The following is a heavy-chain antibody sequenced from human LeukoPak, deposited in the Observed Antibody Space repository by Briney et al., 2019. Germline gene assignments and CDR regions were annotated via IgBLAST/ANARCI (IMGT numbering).Heavy chain of an antibody. CDR2: MYTGGTT. V-gene: IGHV3-53*01. D-gene: IGHD6-25*01. Sequence: PGGSLRLPCAASGFSVSGTHMSWVRQAPGKGLEWVSAMYTGGTTYYADSVQGRFTIYRDNSKNTLYLQMNSLRAEDTAVYYCAKDEAASGGGLASWGQGTLVSVSS. J-gene: IGHJ4*02. CDR1: GFSVSGTH. CDR3: AKDEAASGGGLAS.